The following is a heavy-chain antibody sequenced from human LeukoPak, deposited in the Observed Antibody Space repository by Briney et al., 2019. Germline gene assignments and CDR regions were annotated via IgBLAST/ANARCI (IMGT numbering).Heavy chain of an antibody. Sequence: ASVKVSCKASGYTFTSYGISWVRQAPGQGLEWMGWISAYNGNTNYAQKLQGRVTMTTDTSTSTAYMELRSLRSDDTAAYYCARDAGATDYYYYGMDVWGQGTTVTVSS. CDR2: ISAYNGNT. V-gene: IGHV1-18*01. CDR1: GYTFTSYG. D-gene: IGHD1-26*01. J-gene: IGHJ6*02. CDR3: ARDAGATDYYYYGMDV.